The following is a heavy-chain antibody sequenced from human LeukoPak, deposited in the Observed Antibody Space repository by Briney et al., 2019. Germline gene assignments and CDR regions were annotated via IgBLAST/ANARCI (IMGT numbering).Heavy chain of an antibody. CDR3: AKDKVRNSSSLGNWFDP. D-gene: IGHD6-13*01. CDR1: GFTFDDYA. CDR2: ISWNSGSI. V-gene: IGHV3-9*01. Sequence: GGSLRLSCAASGFTFDDYAMHWVRQAPGKGLEWVSGISWNSGSIGYADSVKGRFTISRDNAKNSLYLQMNSLRAEDTALYYCAKDKVRNSSSLGNWFDPWGQGTLVTVSS. J-gene: IGHJ5*02.